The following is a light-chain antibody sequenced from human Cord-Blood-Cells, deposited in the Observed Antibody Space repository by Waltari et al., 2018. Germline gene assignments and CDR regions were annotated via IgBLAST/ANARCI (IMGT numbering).Light chain of an antibody. CDR3: QQYNSSSWS. CDR2: DAS. J-gene: IGKJ1*01. CDR1: QSISSW. V-gene: IGKV1-5*01. Sequence: PSTLSASAGDRVTITCRASQSISSWLAWYQQKPGKAPKLLIYDASSLESGVPSRFSGSGSGTEFTLTISSLQPDDFATYYCQQYNSSSWSFGQGTKVEIK.